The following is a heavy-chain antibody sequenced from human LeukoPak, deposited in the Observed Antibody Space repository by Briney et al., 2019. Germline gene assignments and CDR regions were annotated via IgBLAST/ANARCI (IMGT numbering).Heavy chain of an antibody. CDR1: GGSISSYY. CDR2: IYYSGST. D-gene: IGHD3-3*01. CDR3: ARHDFWSGYYHWGYMDV. V-gene: IGHV4-59*01. J-gene: IGHJ6*03. Sequence: PSETLSLTCTVSGGSISSYYWSWIRQPPGKGLEWIGYIYYSGSTNYNPSLKSRVTISVDTSKNQFSLKLSSVTAADTAVYYCARHDFWSGYYHWGYMDVWGKGTTVTVSS.